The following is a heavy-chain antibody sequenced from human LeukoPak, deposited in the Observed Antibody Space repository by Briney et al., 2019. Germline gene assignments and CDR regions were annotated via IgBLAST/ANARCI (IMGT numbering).Heavy chain of an antibody. V-gene: IGHV1-8*01. Sequence: ASVKVSCKASGYTFTSYDINWVRQATGQGLEWMGWMNPNSGNTGYAQKFQGRVTMTRNTSISTAYMELSSLRSEDTAVYYCARGLVTMVRGVIKGLFGYWGQGTLVTLSS. J-gene: IGHJ4*02. D-gene: IGHD3-10*01. CDR3: ARGLVTMVRGVIKGLFGY. CDR2: MNPNSGNT. CDR1: GYTFTSYD.